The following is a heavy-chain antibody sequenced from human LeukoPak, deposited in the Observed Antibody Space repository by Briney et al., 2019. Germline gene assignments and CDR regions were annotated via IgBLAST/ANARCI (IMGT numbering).Heavy chain of an antibody. J-gene: IGHJ6*03. CDR3: ARGGFGEFYYYYMDV. CDR2: IRYDGSNK. Sequence: GGSLRLSCAASGFTFSSYGMHWVRQAPGKGLEWVAFIRYDGSNKYYADSVKGRFTIPRDNSKNTLYLQMNSLRAEDTAVYYCARGGFGEFYYYYMDVWGKGTTVTVSS. D-gene: IGHD3-10*01. CDR1: GFTFSSYG. V-gene: IGHV3-30*02.